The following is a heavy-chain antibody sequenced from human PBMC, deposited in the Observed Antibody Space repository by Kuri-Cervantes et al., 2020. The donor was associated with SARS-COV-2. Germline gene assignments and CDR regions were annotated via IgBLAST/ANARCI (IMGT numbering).Heavy chain of an antibody. CDR2: ISYSGNT. D-gene: IGHD2-2*01. V-gene: IGHV4-59*01. CDR1: GGSFSGYY. J-gene: IGHJ6*02. Sequence: SETLSLTCAFYGGSFSGYYWSWIRQPPGKGLEWIGYISYSGNTNYNPSLKSRVTISVDTSKNQFSLRLSSVTAADTAVYYCARDTGTYCSDISCYGHYYYYGMDVWGQGTTVTVSS. CDR3: ARDTGTYCSDISCYGHYYYYGMDV.